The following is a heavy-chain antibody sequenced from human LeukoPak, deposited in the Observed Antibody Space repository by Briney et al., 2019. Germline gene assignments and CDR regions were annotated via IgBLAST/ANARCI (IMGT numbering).Heavy chain of an antibody. CDR3: ARDNNQNAFDI. D-gene: IGHD1/OR15-1a*01. CDR2: ISYDGSNK. J-gene: IGHJ3*02. CDR1: GFTFSSYA. Sequence: PGRSLRLSCAASGFTFSSYAMHRVRQAPGKGLEWVAVISYDGSNKYYADSVKGRFTISRDNSKNTLYLQMNSLRAEDTAVYYCARDNNQNAFDIWGQGTMVTVSS. V-gene: IGHV3-30*04.